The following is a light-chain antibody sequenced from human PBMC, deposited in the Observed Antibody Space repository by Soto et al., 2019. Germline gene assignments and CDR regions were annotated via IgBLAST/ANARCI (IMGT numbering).Light chain of an antibody. CDR2: KAS. CDR1: QSISSY. V-gene: IGKV1-5*03. CDR3: LQYETYWT. Sequence: DIQMTQSPSSLSASVVDRVTITCRASQSISSYLNWYQQKPGKAPKLLIYKASSLESGVPSRFSGSGSGTEFTLTISSLQPDDFATYYCLQYETYWTFGQGTKVDIK. J-gene: IGKJ1*01.